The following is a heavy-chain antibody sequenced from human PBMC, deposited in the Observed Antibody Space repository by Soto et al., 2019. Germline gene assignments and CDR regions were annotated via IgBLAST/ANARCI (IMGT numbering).Heavy chain of an antibody. CDR2: ISWDGGST. Sequence: GGSLRLSCAASGFTFDDYTMHWVRQAPGKGLEWVSLISWDGGSTYYADSVKGRFTISRDNSKNSLYLQMNSLRTEDTALYYCAKHYCSSTSCYGPYYYCGMDVWGQGTTVTVSS. D-gene: IGHD2-2*01. J-gene: IGHJ6*02. CDR3: AKHYCSSTSCYGPYYYCGMDV. V-gene: IGHV3-43*01. CDR1: GFTFDDYT.